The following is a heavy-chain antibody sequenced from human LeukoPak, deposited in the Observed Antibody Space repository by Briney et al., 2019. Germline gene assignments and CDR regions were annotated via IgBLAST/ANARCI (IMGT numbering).Heavy chain of an antibody. CDR2: FYPGDSGS. CDR1: GYSFTSYW. Sequence: GESLKISCRGSGYSFTSYWIGWVRQMPGEGLEWMGTFYPGDSGSRYSPSFQEQVTIPADKSISNAYLQWNSQKASHTAMYSCAKRISGNRFGPWGQGTLVTVSS. V-gene: IGHV5-51*01. CDR3: AKRISGNRFGP. J-gene: IGHJ5*02. D-gene: IGHD2-21*01.